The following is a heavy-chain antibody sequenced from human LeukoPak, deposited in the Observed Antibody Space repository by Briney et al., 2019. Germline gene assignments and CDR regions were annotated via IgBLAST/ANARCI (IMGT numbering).Heavy chain of an antibody. J-gene: IGHJ3*02. V-gene: IGHV1-69*13. CDR3: ARGWEVGATQYDAFDI. Sequence: ASVKVSCKASGGTFSSYAISWVRQAPRQGLEWMGGIIPIFGTANYAQKFQGRVTITADESTSTAYMELSSLRSEDTAVYYCARGWEVGATQYDAFDIWGQGTMVTVSS. CDR2: IIPIFGTA. CDR1: GGTFSSYA. D-gene: IGHD1-26*01.